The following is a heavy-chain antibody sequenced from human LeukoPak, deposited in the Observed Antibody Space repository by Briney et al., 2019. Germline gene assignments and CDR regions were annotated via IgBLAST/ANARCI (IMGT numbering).Heavy chain of an antibody. J-gene: IGHJ4*02. D-gene: IGHD3-22*01. CDR2: ISGSSSYK. CDR1: GFTFSRYS. Sequence: GGSLRLSCAASGFTFSRYSMNWVRQAPGKGLEWVSSISGSSSYKYYADSVKGRFTISRDNAKNSLYLQMNSLRAEDTAVYYCARDFYDTSGYYYDYWGQGTLVTVSS. V-gene: IGHV3-21*01. CDR3: ARDFYDTSGYYYDY.